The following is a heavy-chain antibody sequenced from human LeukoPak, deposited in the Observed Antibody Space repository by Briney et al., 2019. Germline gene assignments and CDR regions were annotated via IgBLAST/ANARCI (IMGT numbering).Heavy chain of an antibody. V-gene: IGHV3-23*01. CDR2: ISGSGGST. CDR1: GFTFSSYA. J-gene: IGHJ3*02. D-gene: IGHD3-3*01. CDR3: AKVCTQRGYYVWFAFDI. Sequence: GGSLRLSCAASGFTFSSYAMSWVRQAPGKGLEWVSAISGSGGSTYYADSVKGRFTISRDNSKNTLYLQMNSLRAEDTAVYYCAKVCTQRGYYVWFAFDIWGQGTMATVSS.